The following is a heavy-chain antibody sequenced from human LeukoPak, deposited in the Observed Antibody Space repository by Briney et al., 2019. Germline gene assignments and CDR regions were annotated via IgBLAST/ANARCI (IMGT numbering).Heavy chain of an antibody. V-gene: IGHV4-34*01. J-gene: IGHJ5*02. CDR2: INHSGST. Sequence: SETLSLTCAVYGGSFSGYYWSWIRQPPGKGLEWIGEINHSGSTNYNPSLKSRVTISVDMSKNQFSLKLSSVTAADTAVYYCARGGGYCSSTSCPRRAFDPWGQGTLVTVSS. CDR3: ARGGGYCSSTSCPRRAFDP. D-gene: IGHD2-2*03. CDR1: GGSFSGYY.